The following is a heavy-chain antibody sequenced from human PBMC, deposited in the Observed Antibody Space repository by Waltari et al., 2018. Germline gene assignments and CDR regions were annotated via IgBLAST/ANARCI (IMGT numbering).Heavy chain of an antibody. D-gene: IGHD6-13*01. CDR3: TRGGLDSSWYWRD. CDR2: IKEDGSEK. V-gene: IGHV3-7*01. Sequence: EVQLVESGGGLAQPGGSLRLSCAAGGLSLRYCWMTWVRQASGKGPEWVDNIKEDGSEKYYMDSVKGRFTISRDNAKNSLYLQMNNLRVEDTAVYYCTRGGLDSSWYWRDWGQGTLVTVSS. CDR1: GLSLRYCW. J-gene: IGHJ4*02.